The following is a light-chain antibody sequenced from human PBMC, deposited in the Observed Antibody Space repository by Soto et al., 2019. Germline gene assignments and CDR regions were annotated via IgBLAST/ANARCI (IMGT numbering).Light chain of an antibody. CDR2: DAS. J-gene: IGKJ1*01. Sequence: EIVLTQSPATLSLSPGERATLSCRASQSVSSYLAWYQQKPGQAPRLFIYDASNRATGIPARFSGSGSGTDFTLTISSLEPEDFAVYYCQQRSNWPWTFDQGTKVEIK. CDR3: QQRSNWPWT. V-gene: IGKV3-11*01. CDR1: QSVSSY.